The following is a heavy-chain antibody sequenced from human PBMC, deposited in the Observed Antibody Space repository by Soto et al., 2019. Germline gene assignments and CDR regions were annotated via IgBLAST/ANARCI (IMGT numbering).Heavy chain of an antibody. CDR2: ISYDGSNK. V-gene: IGHV3-30*18. D-gene: IGHD2-2*01. J-gene: IGHJ6*02. Sequence: GGSLRLSCAASGFTLNTHGMHWVRQAPGKGLEWVAVISYDGSNKYYADSVKGRFTISRDNSKNTLYLQMNSLRAEDTAVYYCAKDGVVVVLVGYYGMDVWGQGTTVTVSS. CDR3: AKDGVVVVLVGYYGMDV. CDR1: GFTLNTHG.